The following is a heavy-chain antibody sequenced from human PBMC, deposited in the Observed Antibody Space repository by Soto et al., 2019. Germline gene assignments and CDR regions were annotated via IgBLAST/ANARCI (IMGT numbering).Heavy chain of an antibody. CDR2: IYYSGST. V-gene: IGHV4-39*01. J-gene: IGHJ5*02. D-gene: IGHD4-17*01. Sequence: QLQLQESGPGLVKPSETLSLTCTVSGGSISSSSYYWGWIRQPPGKGLEWIGSIYYSGSTYYNPSLKSRVTISVDTSKNQFSLKLSSVTAADTAVYYCARHVTTVTRAKSTNWFDPWGQGTLVTVSS. CDR3: ARHVTTVTRAKSTNWFDP. CDR1: GGSISSSSYY.